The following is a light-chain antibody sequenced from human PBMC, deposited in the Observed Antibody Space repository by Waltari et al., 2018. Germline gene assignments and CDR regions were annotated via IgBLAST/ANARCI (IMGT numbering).Light chain of an antibody. Sequence: QSVLTQPPSASEAARKSVTISCSGSNSNIGSTRVSWYQQLPGTTPKLLIYHDDQRASGVSDRFSASKSGTSASLAISGLQTEDEADYYCASWDDTLSGNYIFGAGTRLTVL. V-gene: IGLV1-36*01. J-gene: IGLJ1*01. CDR1: NSNIGSTR. CDR3: ASWDDTLSGNYI. CDR2: HDD.